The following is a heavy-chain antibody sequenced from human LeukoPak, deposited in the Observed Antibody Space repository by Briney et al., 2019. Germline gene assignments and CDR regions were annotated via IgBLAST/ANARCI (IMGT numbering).Heavy chain of an antibody. Sequence: GGSLRLSCAASGFTFSSYWMHWVRQAPGKGLVWVSRICSDGSITSYADSVKGRFTISRDNAKNSLYLQMNSLRVEDTALYYCARYGDYGGYYFDYWGQGTQVTVSS. CDR2: ICSDGSIT. V-gene: IGHV3-74*01. CDR3: ARYGDYGGYYFDY. J-gene: IGHJ4*02. CDR1: GFTFSSYW. D-gene: IGHD4-17*01.